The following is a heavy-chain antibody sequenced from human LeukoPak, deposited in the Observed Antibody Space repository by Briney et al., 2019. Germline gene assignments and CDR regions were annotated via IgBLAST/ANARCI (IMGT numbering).Heavy chain of an antibody. CDR3: ARFAAGGSYYYYMDV. V-gene: IGHV3-48*01. J-gene: IGHJ6*03. D-gene: IGHD6-25*01. CDR2: IGTSSTTI. CDR1: GFTFSSYT. Sequence: GGSLRLSCAASGFTFSSYTMSWVRQPPGKGLEWVSNIGTSSTTIYYADSVKGRFTISRDNAKNSLYLQMNSLRADDTAVYYCARFAAGGSYYYYMDVWGKGTTVTVSS.